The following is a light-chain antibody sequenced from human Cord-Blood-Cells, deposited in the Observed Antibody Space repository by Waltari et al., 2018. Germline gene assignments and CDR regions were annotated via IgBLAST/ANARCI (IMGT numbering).Light chain of an antibody. V-gene: IGLV2-14*03. Sequence: QSALTQPASVSGSPGQSIHISCTGTSSAFGGYNYVSWYQQHPGKAPKLMIYDVSNRPSGVSNRFSGSKSGNTASLTISGLQAEDEADYYCSSYTSSSTLVFGGGTKLTVL. CDR3: SSYTSSSTLV. CDR2: DVS. CDR1: SSAFGGYNY. J-gene: IGLJ3*02.